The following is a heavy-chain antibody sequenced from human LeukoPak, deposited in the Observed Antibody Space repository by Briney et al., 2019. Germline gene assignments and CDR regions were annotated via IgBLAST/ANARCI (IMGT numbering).Heavy chain of an antibody. CDR3: ARFGGNYYDSSSPFDY. Sequence: ASVKVSCKVSGYTLTELSMHWVRQAPGKGLEWMGGFDPEDGETIYAQKFQGRVTMTEDTSTDTAYMELSSLRSEDTAVYYCARFGGNYYDSSSPFDYWGQGTLVTVSS. V-gene: IGHV1-24*01. D-gene: IGHD3-22*01. CDR1: GYTLTELS. CDR2: FDPEDGET. J-gene: IGHJ4*02.